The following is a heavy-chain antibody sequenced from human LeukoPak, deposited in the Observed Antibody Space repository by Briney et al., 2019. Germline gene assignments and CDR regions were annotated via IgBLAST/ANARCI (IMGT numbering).Heavy chain of an antibody. D-gene: IGHD2-2*01. Sequence: PSETLSLTCTVSGGSISSSSYYWGWIRQPPGKGLEWIGSIYYSGSTYYNPSLKGRVTISVDTSKNQFSLKLSSVTAADTAVYYCARDAIVVVPAAMGDYYGMDVWGQGTTVTVSS. CDR2: IYYSGST. V-gene: IGHV4-39*07. J-gene: IGHJ6*02. CDR3: ARDAIVVVPAAMGDYYGMDV. CDR1: GGSISSSSYY.